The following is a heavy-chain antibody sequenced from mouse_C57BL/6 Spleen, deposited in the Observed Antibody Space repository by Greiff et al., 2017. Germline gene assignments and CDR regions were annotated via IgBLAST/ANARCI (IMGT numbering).Heavy chain of an antibody. CDR1: GYTFTGYW. CDR3: ARRGIYYGSSYGPFFVY. Sequence: QVQLQQSGAELMKPGASVKLSCKATGYTFTGYWIEWVKQRPGHGLEWIGEILPGSGSTNYNEKFKGKATFTADTSSNTAYMQLSSLTTEDSAIYYCARRGIYYGSSYGPFFVYWGQGTTLTVSS. J-gene: IGHJ2*01. CDR2: ILPGSGST. V-gene: IGHV1-9*01. D-gene: IGHD1-1*01.